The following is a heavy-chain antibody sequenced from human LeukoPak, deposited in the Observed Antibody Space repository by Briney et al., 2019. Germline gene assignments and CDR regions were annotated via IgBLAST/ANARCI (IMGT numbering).Heavy chain of an antibody. Sequence: SETLSLTCTVSGGSISSGGYYWSWIRQHPGKCLEWIGYIYYSGSTYYNPSLKSRVTISVDTSKNQFSLKLSSVTAADTAVYYCARDRGYGSGSYGLERAFDIWGQGTMVTVSS. CDR3: ARDRGYGSGSYGLERAFDI. CDR2: IYYSGST. V-gene: IGHV4-31*03. J-gene: IGHJ3*02. CDR1: GGSISSGGYY. D-gene: IGHD3-10*01.